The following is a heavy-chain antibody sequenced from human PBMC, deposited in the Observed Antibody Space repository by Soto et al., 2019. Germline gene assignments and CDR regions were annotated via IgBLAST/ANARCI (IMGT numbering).Heavy chain of an antibody. CDR1: GFTFSNVW. Sequence: EVQLVESGGGLVKPGGSLRLSCAASGFTFSNVWMNWVRQAPGKGLEWVGRIKSKTDGGTTDYTAPVKGRFTISRNDSKNTLYLQMNSLKTEDTAVYYCATDPRQSWSWVYWGQGTLVTVSS. D-gene: IGHD2-8*02. CDR2: IKSKTDGGTT. CDR3: ATDPRQSWSWVY. V-gene: IGHV3-15*07. J-gene: IGHJ4*02.